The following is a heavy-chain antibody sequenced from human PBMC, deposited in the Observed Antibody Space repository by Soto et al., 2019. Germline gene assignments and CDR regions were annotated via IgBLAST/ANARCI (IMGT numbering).Heavy chain of an antibody. Sequence: SLRLSCVTSGFTFSDYGLHWVRQAPGKGLDWVAMISFDGSNIQYAESVEGRFTISRDPSKNTLYLQMTSLRAEDAAVYYCVRDLDDFATYKLYYGMSVWGQGTTVTVSS. CDR2: ISFDGSNI. CDR1: GFTFSDYG. D-gene: IGHD1-1*01. J-gene: IGHJ6*02. CDR3: VRDLDDFATYKLYYGMSV. V-gene: IGHV3-33*01.